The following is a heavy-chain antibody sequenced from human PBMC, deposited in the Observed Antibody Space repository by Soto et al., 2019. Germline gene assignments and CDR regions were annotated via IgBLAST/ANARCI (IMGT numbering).Heavy chain of an antibody. CDR1: GYTXTSYA. V-gene: IGHV1-3*01. CDR3: ASPQYSSSWRGPFDY. J-gene: IGHJ4*02. CDR2: INAGNGNT. D-gene: IGHD6-13*01. Sequence: SXKVSFKASGYTXTSYARHLVRQAPGQRLEWMGWINAGNGNTKYSQKFQGRVTITSDTSARKAYIELSSMRSEYTSVYYCASPQYSSSWRGPFDYWGQGTLGTVS.